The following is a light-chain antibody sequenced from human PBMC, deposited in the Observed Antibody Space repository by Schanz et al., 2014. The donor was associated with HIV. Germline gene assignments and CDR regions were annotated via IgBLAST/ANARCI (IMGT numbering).Light chain of an antibody. CDR2: AVN. V-gene: IGLV2-8*01. CDR1: SSDIG. CDR3: CSCTNTNTWV. J-gene: IGLJ3*02. Sequence: QSALTQPPSASGSPGQSVAISCTGASSDIGVSWYQQYPGNAPKLMIFAVNRRTSGVPDRFSGAKSGNTASLTISGLQAEDEGDYYCCSCTNTNTWVFGGGTKLTVL.